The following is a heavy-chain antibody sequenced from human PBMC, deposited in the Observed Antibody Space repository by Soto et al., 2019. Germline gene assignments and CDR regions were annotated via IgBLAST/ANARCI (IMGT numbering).Heavy chain of an antibody. CDR3: YRHGEFYGLVV. CDR1: GFTSDDYDYA. V-gene: IGHV3-49*04. J-gene: IGHJ6*02. D-gene: IGHD3-3*01. CDR2: IRGSTYGGTT. Sequence: GGSLRLSCTFSGFTSDDYDYALTWVRQAPGKGLQWLGLIRGSTYGGTTEYAASVKGRFNISRDDSKAITYLQMNSLKTEDTAVYYCYRHGEFYGLVVWGQALTLTISS.